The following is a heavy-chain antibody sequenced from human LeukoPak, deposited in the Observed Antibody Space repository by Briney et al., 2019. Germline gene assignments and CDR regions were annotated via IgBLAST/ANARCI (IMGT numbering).Heavy chain of an antibody. Sequence: GGSLRLSCAASGFTFSSYSMNWVRQAPGEGLGWVSAISDSGGSTYYADSVKGRFTISRDNSKNTLYLQMNSLRAEDTAVYYCAKDHELNYWGQGTLVTVSS. J-gene: IGHJ4*02. CDR2: ISDSGGST. V-gene: IGHV3-23*01. CDR3: AKDHELNY. D-gene: IGHD5-24*01. CDR1: GFTFSSYS.